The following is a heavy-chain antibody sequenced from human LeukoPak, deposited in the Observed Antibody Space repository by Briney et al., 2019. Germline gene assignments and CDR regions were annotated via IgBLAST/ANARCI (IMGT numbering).Heavy chain of an antibody. CDR3: ARGVPSGWYEESEWGYFDY. Sequence: SETLSLTCTVSGGSISSYYWSWIRQPPGKGLEWIGYIYYSGSTNYNPSLKSRVTISVDTSKNQFSLKLSSVTAADTAVYYCARGVPSGWYEESEWGYFDYWGQGTLVTVSS. CDR2: IYYSGST. D-gene: IGHD6-19*01. CDR1: GGSISSYY. J-gene: IGHJ4*02. V-gene: IGHV4-59*01.